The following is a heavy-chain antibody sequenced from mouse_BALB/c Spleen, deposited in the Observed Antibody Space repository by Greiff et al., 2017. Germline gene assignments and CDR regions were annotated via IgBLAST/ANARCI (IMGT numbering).Heavy chain of an antibody. V-gene: IGHV5-17*02. Sequence: DVMLVESGGGLVQPGGSRKLSCAASGFTFSSFGMHWVRQAPEQGLEWVACISSGSSTIYYADTVKGRFTISRDNPKNTLFLQMTSLRSEDTAMYYCARRSPRRAMDYWGQGTSVTVSS. CDR1: GFTFSSFG. J-gene: IGHJ4*01. CDR3: ARRSPRRAMDY. CDR2: ISSGSSTI.